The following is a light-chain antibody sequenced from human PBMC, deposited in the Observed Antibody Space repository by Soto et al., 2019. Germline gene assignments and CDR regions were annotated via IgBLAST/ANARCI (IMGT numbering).Light chain of an antibody. CDR1: QTISSW. V-gene: IGKV1-5*03. CDR2: KAS. Sequence: DSQMTQSPSTLAGSVGDRVTITCRASQTISSWLAWYQQKPGKAPKLLTYKASTLKSGVPSRVSGSGSGTEFTLSISFLQPDDFSTYYCQHNTSYSEAFGQGTKVELK. J-gene: IGKJ1*01. CDR3: QHNTSYSEA.